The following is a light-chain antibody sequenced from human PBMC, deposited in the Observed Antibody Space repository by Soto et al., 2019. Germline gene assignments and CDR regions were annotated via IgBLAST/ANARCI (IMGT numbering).Light chain of an antibody. V-gene: IGLV2-8*01. CDR3: SSHDGRNPGV. Sequence: QSALTQPPSASGSPGQSVNISCTGTSSDVGAYNFVSWYRQHPGKAPKVIIYEVNKRPSGVPNRFAGSKSGNTASLTVSGLQAEDAADYYCSSHDGRNPGVFGGGNKLTVL. CDR2: EVN. CDR1: SSDVGAYNF. J-gene: IGLJ3*02.